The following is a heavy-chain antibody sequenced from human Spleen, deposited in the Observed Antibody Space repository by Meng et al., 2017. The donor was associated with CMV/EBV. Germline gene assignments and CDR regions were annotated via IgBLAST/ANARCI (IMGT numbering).Heavy chain of an antibody. Sequence: QVQLQQWGAGLLKPSETLSLTCAVYGGSFSGYYWSWIRQPPGKGLEWIGYIYYSGSTYYNPSLKSRVTISVDTSKNQFSLKLSSVTAADTAVYYCARGRWLHPDYWGQGTLVTVSS. CDR3: ARGRWLHPDY. CDR1: GGSFSGYY. V-gene: IGHV4-34*01. CDR2: IYYSGST. D-gene: IGHD5-24*01. J-gene: IGHJ4*02.